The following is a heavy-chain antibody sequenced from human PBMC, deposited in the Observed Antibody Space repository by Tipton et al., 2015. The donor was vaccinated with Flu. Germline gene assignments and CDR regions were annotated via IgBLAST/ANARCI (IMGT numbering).Heavy chain of an antibody. J-gene: IGHJ4*02. Sequence: TLSLTCTVSGGSRSTYPDFWSWIRQDPGKSLEWIGYISNSATTHYSPSLQSRVTILLDTSKSQLSLKLTTVTAADTAVYYCAKHTGYDFDWGQGTVVTVSS. D-gene: IGHD5-12*01. V-gene: IGHV4-31*03. CDR3: AKHTGYDFD. CDR2: ISNSATT. CDR1: GGSRSTYPDF.